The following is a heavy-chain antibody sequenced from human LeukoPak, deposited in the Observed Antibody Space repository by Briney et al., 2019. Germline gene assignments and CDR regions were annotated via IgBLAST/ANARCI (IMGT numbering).Heavy chain of an antibody. V-gene: IGHV3-30*02. CDR1: GFTLRSYG. CDR3: AKDIDVEGYGSGSYFDY. CDR2: IRYDGTNK. D-gene: IGHD3-10*01. J-gene: IGHJ4*02. Sequence: PGGSLRLSCAASGFTLRSYGMHWVRQAPGKGLEWVAFIRYDGTNKYYADSVKGRFTISRDNSKNTLYLQMNSLRAEDTAVCYCAKDIDVEGYGSGSYFDYWGQGTLVTVSS.